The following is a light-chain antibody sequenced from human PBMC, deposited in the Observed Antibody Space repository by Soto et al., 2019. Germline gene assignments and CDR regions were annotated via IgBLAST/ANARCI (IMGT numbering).Light chain of an antibody. V-gene: IGLV6-57*02. CDR1: GGTIASNY. J-gene: IGLJ3*02. Sequence: NFMLTQPHSVSESPGKXVXXXXSASGGTIASNYVQWYQQRPGSVPTTVIYEDNRRPSGVPDRFSGSVDSSSNSASLTISGLKTEDEADYYCQSYDTVWVFGGGTKVTVL. CDR2: EDN. CDR3: QSYDTVWV.